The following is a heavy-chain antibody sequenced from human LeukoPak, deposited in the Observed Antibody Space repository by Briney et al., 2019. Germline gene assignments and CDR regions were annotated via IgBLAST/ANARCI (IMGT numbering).Heavy chain of an antibody. CDR3: ARAGGVVPAALDY. CDR2: INSDGSST. V-gene: IGHV3-74*01. Sequence: GGSLRLSCAASGFTFSSYWMHWVRQAPGKGLVRVSRINSDGSSTSYADSVKGRFTISRDNAKNTLYLQMNSLRAEDTAVYYCARAGGVVPAALDYWGQGTLVTVSS. CDR1: GFTFSSYW. D-gene: IGHD2-2*01. J-gene: IGHJ4*02.